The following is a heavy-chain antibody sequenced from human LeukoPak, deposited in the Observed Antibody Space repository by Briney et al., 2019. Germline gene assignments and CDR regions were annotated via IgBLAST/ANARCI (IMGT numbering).Heavy chain of an antibody. CDR3: VVSGWNEAAFDY. V-gene: IGHV4-34*08. J-gene: IGHJ4*02. Sequence: GSLRLSCAASGFTFSRNSMSWIRQPPGKGLEWIGEINHSGSTNYNPSLKSRVTISVDTSKNQFSLKLSSVTAADTAVYYCVVSGWNEAAFDYWGQGTLVTVSS. D-gene: IGHD6-19*01. CDR1: GFTFSRNS. CDR2: INHSGST.